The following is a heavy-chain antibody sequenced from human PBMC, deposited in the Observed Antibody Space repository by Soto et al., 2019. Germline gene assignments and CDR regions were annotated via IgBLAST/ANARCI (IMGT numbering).Heavy chain of an antibody. Sequence: GGSLRLSCAASGFTFSIFAMSWVRQSPGKGLEWVSTISGSGGSTYYADAVKGRFTISRDNSMGTLYLQMNSLRAEDTAVYCCARDLGSTNYYFDYWGLGTLVTVSS. CDR3: ARDLGSTNYYFDY. D-gene: IGHD5-12*01. J-gene: IGHJ4*02. CDR1: GFTFSIFA. V-gene: IGHV3-23*01. CDR2: ISGSGGST.